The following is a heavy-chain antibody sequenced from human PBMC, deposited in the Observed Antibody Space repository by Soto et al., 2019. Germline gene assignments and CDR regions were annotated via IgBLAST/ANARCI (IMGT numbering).Heavy chain of an antibody. V-gene: IGHV1-18*04. Sequence: ASVKVSCKASGYTFTSYGISWVRQAPGQGLEWMGWISAYNGNTNYAQKLQGRVTMTTDTSTSTAYMELRSLRSDDTAVYYCARDLGNRYYYYYGMDVWGQGTTVTVSS. CDR2: ISAYNGNT. CDR1: GYTFTSYG. J-gene: IGHJ6*02. D-gene: IGHD2-15*01. CDR3: ARDLGNRYYYYYGMDV.